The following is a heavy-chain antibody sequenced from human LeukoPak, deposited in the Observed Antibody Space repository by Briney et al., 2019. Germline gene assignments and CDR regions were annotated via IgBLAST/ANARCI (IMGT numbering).Heavy chain of an antibody. CDR2: ISGSGGST. V-gene: IGHV3-23*01. D-gene: IGHD2-15*01. CDR1: GFTFSSYA. Sequence: PGGSLRLSCAASGFTFSSYAMSWVRQAPGKGLEWVSAISGSGGSTYYADSVKGRFTISRDNSKNTLYLQMNSLRAEDTAVYYCAKLLPPGYIVVVVAAAFDYWGQGTLVTVSS. J-gene: IGHJ4*02. CDR3: AKLLPPGYIVVVVAAAFDY.